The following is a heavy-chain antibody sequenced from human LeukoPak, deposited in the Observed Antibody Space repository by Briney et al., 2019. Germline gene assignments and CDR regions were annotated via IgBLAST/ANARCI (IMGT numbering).Heavy chain of an antibody. CDR2: IYYSGST. CDR3: ARAPVGATRYLDY. CDR1: GGSISSGDYY. J-gene: IGHJ4*02. D-gene: IGHD1-26*01. Sequence: SQTLSLTCTVSGGSISSGDYYWRWIRQPPGKGLEWIGYIYYSGSTYYNPSLKSRVTISVDTSKNQFSLKLSSVTAADTAVYYCARAPVGATRYLDYWGQGTLVTVSS. V-gene: IGHV4-30-4*08.